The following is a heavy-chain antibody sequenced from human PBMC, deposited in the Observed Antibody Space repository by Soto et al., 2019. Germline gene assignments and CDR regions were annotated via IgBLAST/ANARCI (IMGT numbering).Heavy chain of an antibody. J-gene: IGHJ4*02. D-gene: IGHD3-3*01. V-gene: IGHV3-48*02. CDR1: GFSFSNYS. Sequence: PGGSLRLSYLASGFSFSNYSMNWVRQAPGKGLEWVSYITDSSDTVHYADSVRCRFTISRDNAESSLYLQMNSLRDEDTAVYFCARDFGHGYYLDYWGRGTLVTVSS. CDR2: ITDSSDTV. CDR3: ARDFGHGYYLDY.